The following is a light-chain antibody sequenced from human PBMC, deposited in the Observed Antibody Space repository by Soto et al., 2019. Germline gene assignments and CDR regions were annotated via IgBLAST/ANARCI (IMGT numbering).Light chain of an antibody. Sequence: QSVLTQPASVSGSPGQSITISCTGTSSDVGGYNHVSWYQQHPGEAPKLMIYEVSDRPSGVSNRFSASKSANTASLSISGLQAEDEADYYCTSFSNAHTWVFGGGTKVTVL. J-gene: IGLJ3*02. CDR3: TSFSNAHTWV. V-gene: IGLV2-14*01. CDR1: SSDVGGYNH. CDR2: EVS.